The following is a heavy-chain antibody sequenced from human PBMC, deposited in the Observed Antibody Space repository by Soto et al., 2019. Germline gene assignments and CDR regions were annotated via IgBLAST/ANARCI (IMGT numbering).Heavy chain of an antibody. CDR3: ANGDRYDSTSYYLRLDY. V-gene: IGHV3-33*06. CDR2: IWYDGSNK. D-gene: IGHD3-22*01. J-gene: IGHJ4*02. CDR1: GFTFSYYV. Sequence: QVQLVESGGGVVQPGRSLRLSCAASGFTFSYYVIHWVRQAPGKGLEWVAVIWYDGSNKYYADSVKGRFTISRDNSKNTLYLQMNSLRAEDTAVYYCANGDRYDSTSYYLRLDYWGQGTLVTVSS.